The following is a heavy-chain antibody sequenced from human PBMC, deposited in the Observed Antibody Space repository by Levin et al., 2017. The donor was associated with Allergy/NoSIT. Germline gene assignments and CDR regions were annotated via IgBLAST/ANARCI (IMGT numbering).Heavy chain of an antibody. CDR2: IYYSGST. CDR3: ARRLAGGRGDYYMDV. D-gene: IGHD6-13*01. J-gene: IGHJ6*03. V-gene: IGHV4-59*01. CDR1: GGSISSYY. Sequence: PSETLSLTCTVSGGSISSYYWSWIRQPPGKGLEWIGYIYYSGSTNYNPSLKSRVTISVDTSKNQFSLKLSSVTAADTAVYYCARRLAGGRGDYYMDVWGKGTTVTVSS.